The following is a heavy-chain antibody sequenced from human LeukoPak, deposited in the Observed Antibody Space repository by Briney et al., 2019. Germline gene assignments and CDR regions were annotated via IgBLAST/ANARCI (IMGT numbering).Heavy chain of an antibody. CDR3: ARGLRYYDFWSGYDY. V-gene: IGHV4-34*01. J-gene: IGHJ4*02. CDR2: INHSGST. Sequence: PSETLSLTCAVYGGSFSGHYWSWIRQPPGKGLEWIGEINHSGSTNYNPSLKSRVTISVDTSKNQFSLKLSSVTAADTAVYYCARGLRYYDFWSGYDYWGQGTLVTVSS. CDR1: GGSFSGHY. D-gene: IGHD3-3*01.